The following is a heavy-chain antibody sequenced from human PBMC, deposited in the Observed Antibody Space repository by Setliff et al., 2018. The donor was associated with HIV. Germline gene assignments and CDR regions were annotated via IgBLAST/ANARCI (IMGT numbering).Heavy chain of an antibody. J-gene: IGHJ4*02. D-gene: IGHD4-17*01. CDR1: GYIFSNYY. Sequence: ASVKVSCKPSGYIFSNYYLHWVRQGPGQGLEWMGLINPSGAGTSYAQKFEGRVTMTRDTSTDTVYMELSSLKSGDTAVYYCVRRESDYGTKAGFRYWGQGTLVTVSS. V-gene: IGHV1-46*01. CDR2: INPSGAGT. CDR3: VRRESDYGTKAGFRY.